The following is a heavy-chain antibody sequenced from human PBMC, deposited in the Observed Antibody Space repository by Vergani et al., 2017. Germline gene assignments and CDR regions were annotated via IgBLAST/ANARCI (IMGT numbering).Heavy chain of an antibody. Sequence: QVQLVQSGAEVKKPGASVKVSCKASGYTFTRKAMHWVRQAPGQRLEWMGWIDFGNGNTKYSQKFQGRVTITRDTSASTVYMELSSLRSEDTAVYYCARVETYGSGTLYYGMDVWGQGTTVTVSS. V-gene: IGHV1-3*01. CDR3: ARVETYGSGTLYYGMDV. CDR2: IDFGNGNT. D-gene: IGHD3-10*01. CDR1: GYTFTRKA. J-gene: IGHJ6*02.